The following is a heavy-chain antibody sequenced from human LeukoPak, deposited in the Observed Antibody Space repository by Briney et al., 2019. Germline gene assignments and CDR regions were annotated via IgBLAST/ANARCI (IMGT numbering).Heavy chain of an antibody. CDR3: ARVRDFWSGYPPRGMDV. CDR2: ISTYNGNT. Sequence: GASVKVSCKASGYTFINYGISWVRQAPGQGLEWMGWISTYNGNTNYAQKLQGRVTMTTDTSTSTGYMELRSLRSDDTAVYYCARVRDFWSGYPPRGMDVWGQGTTVTASS. V-gene: IGHV1-18*01. J-gene: IGHJ6*02. D-gene: IGHD3-3*01. CDR1: GYTFINYG.